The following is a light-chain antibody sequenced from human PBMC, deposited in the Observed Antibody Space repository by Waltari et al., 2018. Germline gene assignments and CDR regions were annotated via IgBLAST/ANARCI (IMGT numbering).Light chain of an antibody. Sequence: QLVLTQSPSASASLGASVKLTCTLSSAHSYYNIAWHQQQPERGLRFLMKLDNDGSHIKGDGIPDRFSGSSSGAERYLTISSLQPEDEADYYCQTWDTAIQMFGEGTKLTVL. CDR1: SAHSYYN. J-gene: IGLJ3*02. CDR3: QTWDTAIQM. CDR2: LDNDGSH. V-gene: IGLV4-69*02.